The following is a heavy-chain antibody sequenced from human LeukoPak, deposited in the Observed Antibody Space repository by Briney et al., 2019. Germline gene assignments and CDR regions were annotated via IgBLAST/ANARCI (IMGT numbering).Heavy chain of an antibody. D-gene: IGHD1-26*01. CDR3: ARGHSGTYLDAFDI. CDR2: IYYSGST. J-gene: IGHJ3*02. V-gene: IGHV4-59*01. Sequence: SETLSLTCTVSGGSISSYYWSWIRQPPGKGLEWIGYIYYSGSTNYNPSLKSRVTISVDTSKNQFSLKLSSVTAADTAVYYCARGHSGTYLDAFDIWGQGTLVTASS. CDR1: GGSISSYY.